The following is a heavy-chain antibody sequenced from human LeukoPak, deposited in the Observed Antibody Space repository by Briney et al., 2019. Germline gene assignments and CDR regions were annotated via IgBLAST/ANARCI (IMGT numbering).Heavy chain of an antibody. Sequence: TGGSLRLSCAASGFTFSSYEMNWVRQAPGKGLEWVSYISSSGSTIYYADSVRGRFTISRDNAKNSLYLQMNSLGAEDTAVYYCARTNALRYYYGSGSYEDYWGQGTLVTVSS. CDR2: ISSSGSTI. V-gene: IGHV3-48*03. D-gene: IGHD3-10*01. CDR3: ARTNALRYYYGSGSYEDY. CDR1: GFTFSSYE. J-gene: IGHJ4*02.